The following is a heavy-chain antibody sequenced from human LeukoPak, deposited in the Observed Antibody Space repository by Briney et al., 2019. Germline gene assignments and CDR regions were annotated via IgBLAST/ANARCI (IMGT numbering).Heavy chain of an antibody. CDR2: IQNDESRT. D-gene: IGHD6-13*01. CDR3: AREESSSWYGGDWFDP. CDR1: GFAFSAYG. V-gene: IGHV3-30*02. Sequence: GGSLRLSCAASGFAFSAYGMHWVRQAPGKGLEWVAYIQNDESRTHYTDSVKGRFTISRDISKSTLYLQMNRLRAEDTAVYYCAREESSSWYGGDWFDPWGQGTLVTVSS. J-gene: IGHJ5*02.